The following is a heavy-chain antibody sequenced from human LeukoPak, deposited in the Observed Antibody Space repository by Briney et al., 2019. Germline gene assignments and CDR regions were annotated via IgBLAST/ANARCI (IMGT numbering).Heavy chain of an antibody. V-gene: IGHV4-34*01. CDR3: ARGRGYSYGLNY. CDR2: INHSGST. CDR1: GGSFSGYY. D-gene: IGHD5-18*01. J-gene: IGHJ4*02. Sequence: SETLSLTCAVYGGSFSGYYWSWIRQPPGKGLEWIGEINHSGSTNYNPSLKSRVTISVDTSKNQFSLKLSSVTAADTAVYYCARGRGYSYGLNYWGQGTLVTVSS.